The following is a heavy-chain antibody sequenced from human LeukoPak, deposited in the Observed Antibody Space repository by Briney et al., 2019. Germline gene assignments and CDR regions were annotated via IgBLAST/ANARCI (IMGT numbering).Heavy chain of an antibody. V-gene: IGHV1-18*04. CDR3: ARDAIVVVPAAIVGMDV. CDR1: GYTFTSYG. D-gene: IGHD2-2*01. Sequence: ASVTVSCTASGYTFTSYGISWVRQAPGQGLEWMGWISAYNGNTNYAQKLQGRVTMTTDTSTSTAYMELRSLRSDDTAVYYCARDAIVVVPAAIVGMDVWGKGTTVTVSS. J-gene: IGHJ6*04. CDR2: ISAYNGNT.